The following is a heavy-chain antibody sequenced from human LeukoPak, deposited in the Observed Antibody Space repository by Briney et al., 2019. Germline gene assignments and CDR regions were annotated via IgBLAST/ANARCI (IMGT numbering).Heavy chain of an antibody. V-gene: IGHV6-1*01. CDR1: GDSVSSNSAA. D-gene: IGHD4-17*01. Sequence: SQTLSLTFAISGDSVSSNSAAWNWIRQSPSRGLEWLGRTYYRSKWYNDYAVSVKSRITINPDTSKNQFSLQLNSVTPEDTAVYYCAKNYGDSNWFDPWGQGTLVTVSS. CDR2: TYYRSKWYN. J-gene: IGHJ5*02. CDR3: AKNYGDSNWFDP.